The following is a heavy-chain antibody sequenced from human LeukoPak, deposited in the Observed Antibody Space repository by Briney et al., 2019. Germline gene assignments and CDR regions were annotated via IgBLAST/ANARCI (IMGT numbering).Heavy chain of an antibody. J-gene: IGHJ1*01. CDR1: GYTFTSYY. V-gene: IGHV1-46*03. Sequence: ASVNVSCKASGYTFTSYYMHWVRQAPGQGLEWMGIINPSGGSTSYAQKFQGRVTMTRDTSTSTVYMELSSLRSEDTAVYYCARDSPLYGSGSYYNDEYFQHWGQGTLVTVSS. D-gene: IGHD3-10*01. CDR3: ARDSPLYGSGSYYNDEYFQH. CDR2: INPSGGST.